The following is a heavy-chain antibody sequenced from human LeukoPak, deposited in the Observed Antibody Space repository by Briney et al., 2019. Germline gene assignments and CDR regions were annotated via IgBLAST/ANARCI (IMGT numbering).Heavy chain of an antibody. CDR1: GFTFSSYG. D-gene: IGHD3-10*01. CDR2: IRDDGSKK. V-gene: IGHV3-30*02. Sequence: PAGSLRLSCAASGFTFSSYGMHWVRQPPGKGLEWVAFIRDDGSKKNYGDSVKGRFTISRDNSKNILYLQINSLTTEDTAIYYCAKDGEAAGPLYFGETPLKESYYYCYYMDAWGKGTTVTVSS. J-gene: IGHJ6*03. CDR3: AKDGEAAGPLYFGETPLKESYYYCYYMDA.